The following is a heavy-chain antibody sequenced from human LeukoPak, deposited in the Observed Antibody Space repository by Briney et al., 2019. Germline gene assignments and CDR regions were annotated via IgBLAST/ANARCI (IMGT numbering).Heavy chain of an antibody. D-gene: IGHD3-10*01. Sequence: PGGSLRLSCAASAFTSDDYGMNWVCPAPRKGLEWVSGITWSGGSTAYTDPVKGRLTISRDNAKNSLYLQMNSLRAEDTALYYCARALLRFGELWENWFDPWGQGTLVTVSS. CDR1: AFTSDDYG. V-gene: IGHV3-20*04. CDR2: ITWSGGST. J-gene: IGHJ5*02. CDR3: ARALLRFGELWENWFDP.